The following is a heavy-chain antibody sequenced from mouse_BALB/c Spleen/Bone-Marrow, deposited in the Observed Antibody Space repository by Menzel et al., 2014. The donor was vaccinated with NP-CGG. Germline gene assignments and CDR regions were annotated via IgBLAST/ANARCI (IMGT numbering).Heavy chain of an antibody. Sequence: EVKVVESGGGLVQPGGSMKLSCVASGFTFSNYWMNWVRQSPEKGLEWVAEIRLISNNYATHYAESVKGKFTISRDDSKSSVYLQMNNLRAEDTGIYYCTVPFGPGFDYWGQGTTLTVSS. CDR3: TVPFGPGFDY. CDR1: GFTFSNYW. V-gene: IGHV6-6*02. J-gene: IGHJ2*01. CDR2: IRLISNNYAT.